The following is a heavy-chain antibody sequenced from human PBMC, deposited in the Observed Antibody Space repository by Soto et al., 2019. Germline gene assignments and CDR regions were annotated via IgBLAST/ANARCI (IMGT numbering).Heavy chain of an antibody. J-gene: IGHJ4*02. CDR3: ARDLETWWGGSHGHFDY. Sequence: PGGSLRLSCAASGFTFSSYSMNWVRQAPGKGLEWVSSISSSSSYIYYADSVKGRFTISRDNAKNSLYLQMNSLRAEDTAVYYCARDLETWWGGSHGHFDYWGQGTLVTVSS. D-gene: IGHD1-26*01. V-gene: IGHV3-21*01. CDR1: GFTFSSYS. CDR2: ISSSSSYI.